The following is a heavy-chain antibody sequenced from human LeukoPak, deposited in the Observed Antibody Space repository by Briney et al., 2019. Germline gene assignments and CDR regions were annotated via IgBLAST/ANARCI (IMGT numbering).Heavy chain of an antibody. CDR3: AKVTTYGFDAFDI. V-gene: IGHV3-20*01. CDR1: GFTFDDYG. Sequence: GGSLRLSCVASGFTFDDYGMGWVRQAPGKGLEWVSSINWNSGRTAYADSVKGRFTISRDNAKNSLYLQVSSLRAEDTALYHCAKVTTYGFDAFDIWGQGTMVTVSS. D-gene: IGHD4-17*01. CDR2: INWNSGRT. J-gene: IGHJ3*02.